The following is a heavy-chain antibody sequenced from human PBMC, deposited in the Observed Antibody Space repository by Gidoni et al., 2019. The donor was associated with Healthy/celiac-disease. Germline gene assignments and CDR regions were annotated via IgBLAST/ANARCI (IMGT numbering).Heavy chain of an antibody. CDR2: IIPIFGTA. J-gene: IGHJ6*02. D-gene: IGHD6-19*01. V-gene: IGHV1-69*06. CDR1: GGPFSSYA. Sequence: QVQLVQSGAEVKKPGSSVKVSCKASGGPFSSYAISWVRQAPGQGLEWMGGIIPIFGTANYAQKFQGRVTITADKSTSTAYMELSSLRSEDTAVYYCARGPRSSGWYFDYYYGMDVWGQGTTVTVSS. CDR3: ARGPRSSGWYFDYYYGMDV.